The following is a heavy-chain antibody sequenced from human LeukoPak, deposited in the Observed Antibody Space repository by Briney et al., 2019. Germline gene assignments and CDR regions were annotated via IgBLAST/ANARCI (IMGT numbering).Heavy chain of an antibody. CDR1: RFSFSSYW. CDR3: VRDPHALDY. Sequence: GGSLRLSCAASRFSFSSYWMSGVGQAPGKALEWVSYITSSGSPIYYADSVKGPFTTSRDNATTSLYLQTNSLRDEDTAAYYCVRDPHALDYWGQGSLVTVSS. J-gene: IGHJ4*02. V-gene: IGHV3-48*02. CDR2: ITSSGSPI.